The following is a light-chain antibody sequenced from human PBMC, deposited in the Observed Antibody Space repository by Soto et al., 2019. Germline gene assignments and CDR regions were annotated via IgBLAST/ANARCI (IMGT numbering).Light chain of an antibody. CDR1: QSVSSSY. Sequence: EIVLTQSPGTLSLSPGERATLSCRASQSVSSSYLAWYQHKPGQAPRLLIYGASNRATGIPDRFSGSGSGTDFTLTISRLEPEDFAVYYCQQYGSSPPMFTFGQGTNLEI. CDR3: QQYGSSPPMFT. J-gene: IGKJ2*01. V-gene: IGKV3-20*01. CDR2: GAS.